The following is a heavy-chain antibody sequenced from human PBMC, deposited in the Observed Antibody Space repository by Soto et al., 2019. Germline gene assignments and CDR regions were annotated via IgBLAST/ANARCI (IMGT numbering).Heavy chain of an antibody. Sequence: ASVKVSCKASGYTFTSYAMHWVRQAPGQRLEWMGWINAGNGNTKCSQKFQGRVTITRDTSASTAYMGLSSLRSEDTAVYYCAKVAGIAAAGPTYYFDYWGQGTLVTVSS. D-gene: IGHD6-13*01. V-gene: IGHV1-3*01. CDR3: AKVAGIAAAGPTYYFDY. CDR1: GYTFTSYA. J-gene: IGHJ4*02. CDR2: INAGNGNT.